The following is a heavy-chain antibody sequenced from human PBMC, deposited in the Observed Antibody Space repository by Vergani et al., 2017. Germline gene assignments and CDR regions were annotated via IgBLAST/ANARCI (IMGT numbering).Heavy chain of an antibody. J-gene: IGHJ4*02. D-gene: IGHD3-10*01. CDR1: GYSFSNHY. CDR2: INPHNGGT. CDR3: AKDVRDYNLGSGTYSTTFDY. Sequence: QVQLEESGAEVKKPGASVRVSCKASGYSFSNHYIHWVRQAPGQGLEWMGIINPHNGGTTYAQKFEGRVTMTEETSTNTIFLELSSLRSEDTAVYFCAKDVRDYNLGSGTYSTTFDYWGQGTLVTVSS. V-gene: IGHV1-46*03.